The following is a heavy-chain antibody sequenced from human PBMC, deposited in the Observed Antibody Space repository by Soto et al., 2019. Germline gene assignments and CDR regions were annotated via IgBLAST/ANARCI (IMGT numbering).Heavy chain of an antibody. CDR1: GYTFTSYD. CDR2: MNPNSGNT. CDR3: ARVLDDDYVWGSYRYFDY. D-gene: IGHD3-16*02. J-gene: IGHJ4*02. Sequence: ASVKVSCKASGYTFTSYDINWVRQATGQGLEWMGWMNPNSGNTGYAQKFQGRVTMTRNTSISTAYMELSSLGSEDTAVYYCARVLDDDYVWGSYRYFDYWGQGTLVTVSS. V-gene: IGHV1-8*01.